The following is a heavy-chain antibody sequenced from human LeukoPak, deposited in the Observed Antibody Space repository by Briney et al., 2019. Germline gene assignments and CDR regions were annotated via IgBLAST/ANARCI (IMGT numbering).Heavy chain of an antibody. D-gene: IGHD3-10*01. CDR3: WAMVRGGNWFDP. Sequence: SETLSLTCTVSGGSISSSSYYWGWLRQPPGKGLEWIGSIYYSGSTYYNPSLKSRITISVDTSKNQFSLKLSSVTAADTAVYYCWAMVRGGNWFDPWGQGTLVTVSS. CDR1: GGSISSSSYY. V-gene: IGHV4-39*07. CDR2: IYYSGST. J-gene: IGHJ5*02.